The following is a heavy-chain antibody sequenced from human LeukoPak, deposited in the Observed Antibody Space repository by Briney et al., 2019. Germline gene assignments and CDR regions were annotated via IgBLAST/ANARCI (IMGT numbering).Heavy chain of an antibody. CDR3: TRRLSNGATLNYFDY. CDR2: INPNSGGT. CDR1: GYTFTGYY. Sequence: ASVKVSCKASGYTFTGYYMHWVRQAPGQGLEWMGWINPNSGGTNYAQKFQGRVTMTRDTSISTAYMELSRLRSDDTAVYYCTRRLSNGATLNYFDYWGQGTLVTVSS. J-gene: IGHJ4*02. V-gene: IGHV1-2*02. D-gene: IGHD4/OR15-4a*01.